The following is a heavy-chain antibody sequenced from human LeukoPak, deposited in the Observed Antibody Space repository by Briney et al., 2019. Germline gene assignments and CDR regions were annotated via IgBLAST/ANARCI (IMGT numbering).Heavy chain of an antibody. CDR3: AREAWGSYLRYFDY. D-gene: IGHD1-26*01. V-gene: IGHV3-48*03. J-gene: IGHJ4*02. CDR1: GFTFSSYE. Sequence: GGSLRLSCAASGFTFSSYEMNRVRQAPGKGLEWVSYISSSGSTIYYADSVKGRFTISRDNAKNSLYLQMNSLRAEDTAVYYCAREAWGSYLRYFDYWGQGTLVTVSS. CDR2: ISSSGSTI.